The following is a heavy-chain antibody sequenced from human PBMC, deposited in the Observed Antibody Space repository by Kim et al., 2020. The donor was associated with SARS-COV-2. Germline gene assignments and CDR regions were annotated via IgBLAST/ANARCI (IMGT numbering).Heavy chain of an antibody. Sequence: SVKVSCKASGGTFSSYTISWVRQAPGQGLEWMGRIIPILGIANYAQKFQGRVTITADKSTSTAYMELSSLRSEDTAVYYCARSGDYYDSSGSHYYYYGMDVWGQGTTVTVSS. CDR2: IIPILGIA. V-gene: IGHV1-69*02. D-gene: IGHD3-22*01. CDR1: GGTFSSYT. J-gene: IGHJ6*02. CDR3: ARSGDYYDSSGSHYYYYGMDV.